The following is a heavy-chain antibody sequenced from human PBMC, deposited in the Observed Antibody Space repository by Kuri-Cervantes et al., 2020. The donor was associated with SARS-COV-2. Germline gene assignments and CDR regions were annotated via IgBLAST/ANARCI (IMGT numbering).Heavy chain of an antibody. Sequence: GGSLRLSCAASGFTFSSYAMHWVRQAPGKGLEWVAVISYDGSNKYYADSVKGRFTISRDNSKNTLYLQMNSLRAEDTAVYYCARNWLGYCSGGSCRYYYYYMDVWGKGTTVTVSS. V-gene: IGHV3-30-3*01. CDR2: ISYDGSNK. J-gene: IGHJ6*03. D-gene: IGHD2-15*01. CDR1: GFTFSSYA. CDR3: ARNWLGYCSGGSCRYYYYYMDV.